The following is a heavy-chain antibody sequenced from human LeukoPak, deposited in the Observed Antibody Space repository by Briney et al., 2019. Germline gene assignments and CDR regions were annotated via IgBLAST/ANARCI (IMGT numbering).Heavy chain of an antibody. Sequence: SETLSLTCTVSGGSISSYYWSWIRQPAGKGLEWIGRIYTSGTTHYNPSLKSRVTISVDTSKNQFSLKLSSVTAADTAVYYCAREVTGTTNYYYYYYMDVWGKGTTVTISS. V-gene: IGHV4-4*07. CDR2: IYTSGTT. D-gene: IGHD1-20*01. CDR1: GGSISSYY. J-gene: IGHJ6*03. CDR3: AREVTGTTNYYYYYYMDV.